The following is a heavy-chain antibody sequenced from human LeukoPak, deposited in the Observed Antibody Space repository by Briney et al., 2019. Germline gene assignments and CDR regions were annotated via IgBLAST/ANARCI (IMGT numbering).Heavy chain of an antibody. D-gene: IGHD1-26*01. CDR3: ARDGGGSYPDAFDI. Sequence: HPGGSLRLSCAASGFTFSSYAMHWVRQAPGKGLEYVSAISSNGGSTYYANSVKGRFTISRDNSKNTLYLQMGSLRAEDMAVYYCARDGGGSYPDAFDIWGQGTMVTVSS. CDR2: ISSNGGST. J-gene: IGHJ3*02. CDR1: GFTFSSYA. V-gene: IGHV3-64*01.